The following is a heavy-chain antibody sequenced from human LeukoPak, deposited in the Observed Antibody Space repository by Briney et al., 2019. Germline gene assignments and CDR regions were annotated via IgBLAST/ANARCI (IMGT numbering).Heavy chain of an antibody. J-gene: IGHJ4*02. Sequence: GASVKVSCKASGYTFANYGVHWVRHAPGQRLEWMGWINGGNGYTKYSQKFQGRVTITGDTSASTAYMELSSLRSEDTAVYYCARYINGAFEYWGQGTLVTVSS. CDR1: GYTFANYG. CDR3: ARYINGAFEY. CDR2: INGGNGYT. D-gene: IGHD2-8*01. V-gene: IGHV1-3*01.